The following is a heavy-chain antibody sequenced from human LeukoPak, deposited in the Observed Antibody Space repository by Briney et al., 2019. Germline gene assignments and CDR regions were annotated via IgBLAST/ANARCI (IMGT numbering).Heavy chain of an antibody. CDR2: IRYDGSNK. CDR1: GFTFSSYG. Sequence: PGGSLRLSCAASGFTFSSYGMHWVRQAPGKGLEWVAFIRYDGSNKYYADSVKGRFTISRDNSKNTLYLQMNSLRAEDTAVYYCAKDTYDYYDSSGYFDYWGQGTLVTVSS. CDR3: AKDTYDYYDSSGYFDY. J-gene: IGHJ4*02. V-gene: IGHV3-30*02. D-gene: IGHD3-22*01.